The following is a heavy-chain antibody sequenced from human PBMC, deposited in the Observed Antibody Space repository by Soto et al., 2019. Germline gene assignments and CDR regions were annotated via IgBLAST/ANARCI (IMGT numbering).Heavy chain of an antibody. Sequence: QVQLVQSGAEVKKPGSSVKVSCKASGGTFSSYAISWVRQAPGQGLEWMGGIIPSFGTANYAQKFQGRVTITADESTSTAYMELSSLRSEDTAVYYCARTPRPIWSGYYSTYYYGMDVWGQGTTVTVSS. V-gene: IGHV1-69*01. CDR1: GGTFSSYA. J-gene: IGHJ6*02. D-gene: IGHD3-3*01. CDR3: ARTPRPIWSGYYSTYYYGMDV. CDR2: IIPSFGTA.